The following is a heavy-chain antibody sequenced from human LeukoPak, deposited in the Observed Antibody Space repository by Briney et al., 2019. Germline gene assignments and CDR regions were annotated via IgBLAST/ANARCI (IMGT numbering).Heavy chain of an antibody. CDR3: ARHAYSSTWYRYAVDV. J-gene: IGHJ6*02. D-gene: IGHD6-13*01. V-gene: IGHV4-4*09. CDR2: IYTSGST. CDR1: GGSISSYY. Sequence: SETLSLTCTVSGGSISSYYWSWIRQPPGNGLEWIGYIYTSGSTNYNPSLKSRVTMSVDTSRNQFSLKLSSVTAADTAVYHCARHAYSSTWYRYAVDVWGQGTTVTVSS.